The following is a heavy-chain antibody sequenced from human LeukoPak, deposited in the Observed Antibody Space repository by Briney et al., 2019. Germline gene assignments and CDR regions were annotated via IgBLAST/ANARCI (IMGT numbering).Heavy chain of an antibody. J-gene: IGHJ4*02. CDR3: ARGYFDWLPLH. CDR2: IYHSGNT. CDR1: GYSISSGYY. Sequence: HSETLSLTCTVSGYSISSGYYWAWIRQPPGKGLQWIGNIYHSGNTYYNPSLKSRVSISVDTSKNQFSLRLTSVTAADTAVYYCARGYFDWLPLHWGQGTLVTVSS. D-gene: IGHD3-9*01. V-gene: IGHV4-38-2*02.